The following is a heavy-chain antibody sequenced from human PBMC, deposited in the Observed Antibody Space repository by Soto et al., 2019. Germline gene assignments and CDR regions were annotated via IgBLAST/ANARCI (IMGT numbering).Heavy chain of an antibody. CDR3: ARDGITGTTAAFDI. CDR1: GGSISSSGYY. J-gene: IGHJ3*02. V-gene: IGHV4-31*03. CDR2: IYYSGST. Sequence: PSETLSLTCTVSGGSISSSGYYWSWIRQHPGKGLEWIGYIYYSGSTFYNPSLKSRVTISVDTSKNQFSLELSSVTAADTAVYYCARDGITGTTAAFDIWGQGTMVTVSS. D-gene: IGHD1-7*01.